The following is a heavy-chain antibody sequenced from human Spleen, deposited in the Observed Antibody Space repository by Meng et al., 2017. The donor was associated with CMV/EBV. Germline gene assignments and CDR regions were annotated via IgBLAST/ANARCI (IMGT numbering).Heavy chain of an antibody. D-gene: IGHD2-2*01. CDR3: VRGGVVVIKGALDIRDPFDN. J-gene: IGHJ3*02. CDR2: TSGSGT. Sequence: GGSLRLSCEASGFTFRSYSMSWVRQAPGKGLEWVSSTSGSGTYYEESVKGRFTISRDNSKNTLSLQMNSLRGEDTAAYYCVRGGVVVIKGALDIRDPFDNWGQGTMVTVSS. CDR1: GFTFRSYS. V-gene: IGHV3-23*01.